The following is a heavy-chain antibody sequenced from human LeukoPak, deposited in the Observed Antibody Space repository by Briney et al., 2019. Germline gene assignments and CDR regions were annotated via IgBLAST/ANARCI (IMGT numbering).Heavy chain of an antibody. CDR2: IYNSGIT. Sequence: SETLSLTCTVSGGSVSSHFWSWIRQPPGKGLEWIGYIYNSGITNYNPSLKNRVTMSVDTSKNQFSLMLRSVTAADTVVYYCARDHLPAGAPGYYMDVWGKGTTVTVSS. CDR1: GGSVSSHF. J-gene: IGHJ6*03. V-gene: IGHV4-59*02. D-gene: IGHD4/OR15-4a*01. CDR3: ARDHLPAGAPGYYMDV.